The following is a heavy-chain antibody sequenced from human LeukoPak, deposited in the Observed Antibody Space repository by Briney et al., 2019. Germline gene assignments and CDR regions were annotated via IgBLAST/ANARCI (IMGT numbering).Heavy chain of an antibody. V-gene: IGHV1-18*01. CDR2: ISTYNDNT. CDR3: ARIQSRIIAARPGNPAFDY. D-gene: IGHD6-6*01. J-gene: IGHJ4*02. Sequence: ASVKVSCKASGYTFTSYDISWVRQAPGQGLEWMGWISTYNDNTHYAQKLQGRVTMTTDTSTSTVYMELKSLRSDDTAVYYCARIQSRIIAARPGNPAFDYWGRGTLVTVSS. CDR1: GYTFTSYD.